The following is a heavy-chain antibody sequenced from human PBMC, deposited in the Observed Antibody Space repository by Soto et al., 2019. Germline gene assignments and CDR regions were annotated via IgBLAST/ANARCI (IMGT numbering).Heavy chain of an antibody. Sequence: EVQLVESGGGIVQPGGSLRLSCAASGFTFSSYWMHWVRQAPGKGLVWVSRINSDGSRTSYADSAKGRFTISRDNAKNTVYLKMIGLGAEDTAVWSCARGDGADYDGNGFLGRHWGQGALVSVSS. CDR2: INSDGSRT. CDR3: ARGDGADYDGNGFLGRH. J-gene: IGHJ4*02. V-gene: IGHV3-74*01. CDR1: GFTFSSYW. D-gene: IGHD3-22*01.